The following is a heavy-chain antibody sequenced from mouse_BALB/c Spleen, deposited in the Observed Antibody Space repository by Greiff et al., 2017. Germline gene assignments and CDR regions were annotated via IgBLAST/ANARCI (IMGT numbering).Heavy chain of an antibody. Sequence: EVKLVESGPELVKPGASVKMSCKASGYTFTSYVMHWVKQKPGQGLEWIGYINPYNDGTKYNEKFKGKATLTSDKSSSTAYMELSSLTSEDSAVYYCARYDYDEGFAYWGQGTLVTVSA. CDR3: ARYDYDEGFAY. CDR2: INPYNDGT. CDR1: GYTFTSYV. D-gene: IGHD2-4*01. V-gene: IGHV1-14*01. J-gene: IGHJ3*01.